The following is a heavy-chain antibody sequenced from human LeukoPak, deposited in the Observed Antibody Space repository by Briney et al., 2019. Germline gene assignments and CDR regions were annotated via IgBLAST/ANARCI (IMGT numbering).Heavy chain of an antibody. D-gene: IGHD3-3*01. Sequence: GGSLRLSCAASGFTFSSYAMSWVRQAPGKGLEWVSAISGSGGSTYYADSVKGRFTISRDNSKNTLFLQMNSLRAEDTAVYYCARGTFGVVISPAYSYYGMDVWGQGTTVTVSS. V-gene: IGHV3-23*01. CDR2: ISGSGGST. CDR1: GFTFSSYA. J-gene: IGHJ6*02. CDR3: ARGTFGVVISPAYSYYGMDV.